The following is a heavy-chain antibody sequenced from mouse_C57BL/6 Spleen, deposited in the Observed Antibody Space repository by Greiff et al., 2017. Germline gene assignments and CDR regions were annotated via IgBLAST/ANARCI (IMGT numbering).Heavy chain of an antibody. Sequence: QVHVKQSGPELVKPGASVKLSCKASGYTFTSYDINWVKQRPGQGLEWIGWIYPRDGSTKYNEKFKGKATLTVDTSSSTAYMELHSLTSEDSAVYFCAREDDGYYGWYFDVWGTGTTVTVSS. CDR3: AREDDGYYGWYFDV. J-gene: IGHJ1*03. CDR2: IYPRDGST. CDR1: GYTFTSYD. D-gene: IGHD2-3*01. V-gene: IGHV1-85*01.